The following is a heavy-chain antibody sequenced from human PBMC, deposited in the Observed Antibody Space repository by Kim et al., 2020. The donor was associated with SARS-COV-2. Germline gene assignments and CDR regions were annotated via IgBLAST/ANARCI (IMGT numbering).Heavy chain of an antibody. CDR3: ARDPSDLWNDSYLYHFDC. Sequence: ASVKVSCKVSGYTFSNYHMHWVRQAPGQGPEWMGWINTFNGNAKYSQNFQGRVTITRDTAASTAYMELSSLRVEDTAVYYCARDPSDLWNDSYLYHFDCWGQGTLVTVSS. CDR1: GYTFSNYH. D-gene: IGHD3-3*01. V-gene: IGHV1-3*04. CDR2: INTFNGNA. J-gene: IGHJ4*02.